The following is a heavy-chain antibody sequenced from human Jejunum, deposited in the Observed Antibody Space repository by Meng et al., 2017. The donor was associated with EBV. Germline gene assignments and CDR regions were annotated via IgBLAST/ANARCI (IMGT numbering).Heavy chain of an antibody. J-gene: IGHJ5*02. Sequence: LGESGAVVKKPGAYVKVSCKASKTTFTSYYIHWVRQAPGQGLEWMGIINPSGGSTTYAPKFQGRVTMTRDTSTSTVYMELSSLRSEDTAVYYCARDWGYCNDGSCLNNRNWFDPWGQGTLVTVSS. CDR1: KTTFTSYY. D-gene: IGHD2-15*01. V-gene: IGHV1-46*01. CDR2: INPSGGST. CDR3: ARDWGYCNDGSCLNNRNWFDP.